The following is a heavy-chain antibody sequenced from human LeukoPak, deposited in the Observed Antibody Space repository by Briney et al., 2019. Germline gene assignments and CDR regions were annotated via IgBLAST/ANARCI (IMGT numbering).Heavy chain of an antibody. CDR2: IYPGDSDT. V-gene: IGHV5-51*01. CDR1: GYSFTSYW. J-gene: IGHJ4*02. CDR3: ARQGSTIFGVVIMGYFDY. D-gene: IGHD3-3*01. Sequence: RGESLKISCKGSGYSFTSYWIGWVRQMPGKGLEWMGIIYPGDSDTRYSPSFQGQVTISADKSISTAYLQWSSLKASDTAMYYCARQGSTIFGVVIMGYFDYWGQGTLVTVSS.